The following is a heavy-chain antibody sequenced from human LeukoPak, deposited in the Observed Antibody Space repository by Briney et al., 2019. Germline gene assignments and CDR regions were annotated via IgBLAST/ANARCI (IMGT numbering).Heavy chain of an antibody. CDR1: SYSISSGYY. CDR3: ARGQKYTYGYTVTELGSRYFDY. V-gene: IGHV4-38-2*02. Sequence: SETLSLTCTVSSYSISSGYYWGWIRQPPGKGLEWIGSIYHSGSTYHNPSLKSRVTISVDTSKNWFSLRLTSVTAADTAVYYCARGQKYTYGYTVTELGSRYFDYWGQGTLVTVSS. CDR2: IYHSGST. J-gene: IGHJ4*02. D-gene: IGHD5-18*01.